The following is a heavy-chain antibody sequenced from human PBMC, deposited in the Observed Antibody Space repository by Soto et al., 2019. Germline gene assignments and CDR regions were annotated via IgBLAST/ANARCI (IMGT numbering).Heavy chain of an antibody. V-gene: IGHV3-30-3*01. CDR2: LSYDGSNK. CDR1: GFTFSSNA. CDR3: ARDVESGSSQYYYYFYGMDV. J-gene: IGHJ6*02. D-gene: IGHD1-26*01. Sequence: PGGSLRLSCAASGFTFSSNAMHWVRQAPGKGLEWVAVLSYDGSNKYYADSVKGRFTISRDNSKNTLYLQMDGLRTEDTALYYCARDVESGSSQYYYYFYGMDVWGQGTTVTVSS.